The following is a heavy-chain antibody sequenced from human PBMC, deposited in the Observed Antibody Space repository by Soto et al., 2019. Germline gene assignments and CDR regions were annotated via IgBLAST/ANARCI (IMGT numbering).Heavy chain of an antibody. Sequence: GGSLRLSCAASGFTFGDYAMTWVRQAPGKGLEWISYISSGGGTIYYADSVKGRFTISRDNSKNTLYLQMNSLRVEDTTMYYCAKNPGYNSGWYSIDYWGQGTLVTVSS. V-gene: IGHV3-48*01. D-gene: IGHD6-19*01. CDR1: GFTFGDYA. CDR2: ISSGGGTI. J-gene: IGHJ4*02. CDR3: AKNPGYNSGWYSIDY.